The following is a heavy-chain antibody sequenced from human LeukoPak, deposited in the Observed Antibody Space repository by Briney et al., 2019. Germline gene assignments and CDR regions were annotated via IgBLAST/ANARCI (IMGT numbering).Heavy chain of an antibody. D-gene: IGHD6-13*01. CDR2: ISAYNGNT. J-gene: IGHJ6*02. CDR3: ARRAAAGSRLGSSYYYYYGMDV. Sequence: GASVKVSCKASGYTFTSYGISWVRQAPGQGLEWMGWISAYNGNTNYAQKLQGRVTMTTDTSTSTAYMELRSLRSDDTAVYYCARRAAAGSRLGSSYYYYYGMDVWGQGTTVTVSS. V-gene: IGHV1-18*01. CDR1: GYTFTSYG.